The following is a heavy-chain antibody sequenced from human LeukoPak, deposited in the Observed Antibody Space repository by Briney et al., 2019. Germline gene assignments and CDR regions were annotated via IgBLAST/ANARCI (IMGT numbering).Heavy chain of an antibody. CDR1: GYTFTGYY. J-gene: IGHJ3*02. V-gene: IGHV1-2*02. CDR2: INPNSGGT. D-gene: IGHD2-2*01. Sequence: SVKVSCKASGYTFTGYYMHWVRQAPGQGLEWMGWINPNSGGTNYAQKFQGRVTMTRDTSISTAYMELSRLRSDDTAVYYCARGPRYCSSTSCYWAFDIWGQGTMVTVSS. CDR3: ARGPRYCSSTSCYWAFDI.